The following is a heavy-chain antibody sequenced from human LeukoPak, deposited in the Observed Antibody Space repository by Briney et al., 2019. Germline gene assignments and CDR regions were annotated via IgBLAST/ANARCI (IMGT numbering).Heavy chain of an antibody. D-gene: IGHD3-9*01. J-gene: IGHJ6*03. CDR2: ISGSGGST. CDR3: AKESNYDILTGYYFYYYYYMDV. V-gene: IGHV3-23*01. CDR1: GFIFRNYW. Sequence: GGSLRLSCAASGFIFRNYWMGWVRQAPGKGLEWVSAISGSGGSTYYADSVKGRFTISRDNSKNTLYLQMNSLRAEGTAVYYCAKESNYDILTGYYFYYYYYMDVWGKGTTVTISS.